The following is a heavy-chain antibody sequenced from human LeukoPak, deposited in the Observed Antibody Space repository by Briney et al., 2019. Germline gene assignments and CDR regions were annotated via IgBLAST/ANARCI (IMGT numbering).Heavy chain of an antibody. CDR1: GFTIGSYE. V-gene: IGHV3-48*03. CDR3: ARRGGFDI. CDR2: ISTSGSSI. Sequence: QPGGSLRLSCAASGFTIGSYEMNWVRQAPGKGLEWISYISTSGSSIFYADSVKGRFTMSRDNAKNSLYLQMNSLRAEDTAVYYCARRGGFDIWGQGTMVTVSS. J-gene: IGHJ3*02. D-gene: IGHD2-15*01.